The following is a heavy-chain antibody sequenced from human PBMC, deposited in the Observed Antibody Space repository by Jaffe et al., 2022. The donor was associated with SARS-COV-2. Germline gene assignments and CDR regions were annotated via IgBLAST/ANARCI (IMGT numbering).Heavy chain of an antibody. CDR3: ARGSSWGVNWFDP. J-gene: IGHJ5*02. CDR2: IKQDGSEK. Sequence: EVQLVESGGGLVQPGGSLRLSCAASGFTFSSYWMSWVRQAPGKGLEWVANIKQDGSEKYYVDSVKGRFTISRDNAKNSLYLQMNSLRAEDTAVYYCARGSSWGVNWFDPWGQGTLVTVSS. V-gene: IGHV3-7*01. CDR1: GFTFSSYW. D-gene: IGHD6-13*01.